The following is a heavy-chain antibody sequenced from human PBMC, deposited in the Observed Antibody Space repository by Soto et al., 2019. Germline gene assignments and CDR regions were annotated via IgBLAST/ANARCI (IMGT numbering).Heavy chain of an antibody. CDR1: GFTFSSYG. Sequence: QVQLVESGGGVVQPGRSLRLSCAASGFTFSSYGMHWVRQAPGKGLEWVAVISYDGSNKYYADSVKGRFTISRDNSKNTLYLQMNSLRADDTAVYYCAKAPLKTTKDPGFVYGMDVWGQGTTVTVSS. J-gene: IGHJ6*02. D-gene: IGHD5-12*01. CDR3: AKAPLKTTKDPGFVYGMDV. V-gene: IGHV3-30*18. CDR2: ISYDGSNK.